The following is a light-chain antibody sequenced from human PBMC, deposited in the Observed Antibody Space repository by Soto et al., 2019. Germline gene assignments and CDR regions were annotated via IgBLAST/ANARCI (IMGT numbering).Light chain of an antibody. V-gene: IGLV2-18*02. CDR1: SSDVGSSNG. Sequence: ALTQPPSVSGCPGQSVAISCTGTSSDVGSSNGVSWYQQPPGTAPKLMIYDVSNRPSGVPDRFSGSKSGNTASLTISGLQSEDEADYYCSSYTSSSTYVFGSGTKVTVL. CDR3: SSYTSSSTYV. J-gene: IGLJ1*01. CDR2: DVS.